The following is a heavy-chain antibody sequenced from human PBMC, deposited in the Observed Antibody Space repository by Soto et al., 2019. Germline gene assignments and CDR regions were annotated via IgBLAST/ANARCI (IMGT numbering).Heavy chain of an antibody. CDR1: GFMFTSSA. V-gene: IGHV1-18*01. D-gene: IGHD2-8*01. CDR2: ISPYNGNA. J-gene: IGHJ4*02. CDR3: ARAISLIMAAPAY. Sequence: GASVKVSCKTSGFMFTSSAVQWVRQAPGQGLEWMGWISPYNGNANYTEKFQGRVSMTTDTSTTTAYMELTSLTSDDTAIYYCARAISLIMAAPAYWGQGTLVTVSS.